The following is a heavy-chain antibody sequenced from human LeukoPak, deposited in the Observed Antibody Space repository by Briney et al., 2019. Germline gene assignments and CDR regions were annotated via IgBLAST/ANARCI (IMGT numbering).Heavy chain of an antibody. CDR3: SRGDYSYGFD. CDR2: IYPSGST. Sequence: SQTLSLTCTVSGGSINSGSYFWSWIRQPAGKGLEWIGRIYPSGSTNYNPSLKSQVTISVDLSKNQFSLKLSSVTAADTAVYYCSRGDYSYGFDWGQGTLVTVSS. CDR1: GGSINSGSYF. J-gene: IGHJ4*02. V-gene: IGHV4-61*02. D-gene: IGHD5-18*01.